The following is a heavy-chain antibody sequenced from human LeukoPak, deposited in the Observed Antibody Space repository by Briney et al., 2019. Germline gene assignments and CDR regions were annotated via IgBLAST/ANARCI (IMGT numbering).Heavy chain of an antibody. V-gene: IGHV3-74*01. CDR3: AKATAPGYYMDV. D-gene: IGHD6-25*01. CDR1: GFTFSNYW. CDR2: INNDGSST. Sequence: QPWGSLRLSCAASGFTFSNYWMHRVRQAPGKGLVWVSRINNDGSSTSYADSVKGRFTISRDNAKNTLYLQMNSLRAEDTAVYYCAKATAPGYYMDVWGKGTTVTISS. J-gene: IGHJ6*03.